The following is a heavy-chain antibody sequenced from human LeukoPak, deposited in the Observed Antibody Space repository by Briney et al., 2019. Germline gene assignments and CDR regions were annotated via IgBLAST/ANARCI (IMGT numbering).Heavy chain of an antibody. D-gene: IGHD5-24*01. J-gene: IGHJ4*02. CDR1: GFTFSSSA. V-gene: IGHV3-23*01. CDR2: ISGSGSGGST. Sequence: GGSLRLSCAASGFTFSSSAMSWVRQAPGQGLEWVSSISGSGSGGSTYYADSVKGRFTISRDNSKNTLYPQMNSLRAEDTAVYYCAKSGYNRFDYWGQGTLVTVSS. CDR3: AKSGYNRFDY.